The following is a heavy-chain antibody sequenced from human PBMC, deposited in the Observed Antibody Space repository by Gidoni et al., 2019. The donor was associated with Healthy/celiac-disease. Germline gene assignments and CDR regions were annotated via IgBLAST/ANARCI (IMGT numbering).Heavy chain of an antibody. CDR3: ARDGELGAFDI. Sequence: QLQASGPGLVKPSQTLCLTCTVSGASSSSGGYYWSWVRQHPGKGLEWIGDIYYSGSNDYNPSLKSRVTISVDTSKNQFSLKLSSVTAADTAVYYCARDGELGAFDIWGQGTMVTVSS. J-gene: IGHJ3*02. CDR1: GASSSSGGYY. V-gene: IGHV4-31*03. CDR2: IYYSGSN. D-gene: IGHD1-26*01.